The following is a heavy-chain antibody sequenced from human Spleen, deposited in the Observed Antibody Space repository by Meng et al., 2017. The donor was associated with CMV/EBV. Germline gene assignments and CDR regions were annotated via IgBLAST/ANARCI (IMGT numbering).Heavy chain of an antibody. CDR3: AKDLRAGRAENFQH. J-gene: IGHJ1*01. Sequence: AAGFSFRSSARHWVRQAPGKGLEWVAVIWYDGSDRYYADSVKGRFTISRDNSKDTLYLQMNSLRAEDTAVYYCAKDLRAGRAENFQHWGQGTLVTVSS. D-gene: IGHD6-6*01. V-gene: IGHV3-33*06. CDR2: IWYDGSDR. CDR1: GFSFRSSA.